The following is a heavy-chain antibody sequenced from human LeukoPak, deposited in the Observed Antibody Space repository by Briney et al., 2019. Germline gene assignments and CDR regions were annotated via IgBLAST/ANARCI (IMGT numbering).Heavy chain of an antibody. CDR2: IKQGGSEK. V-gene: IGHV3-7*05. CDR1: GFTFSSYW. J-gene: IGHJ4*02. Sequence: GGSLRLSCAASGFTFSSYWMSWVRQAPGKGLEWVANIKQGGSEKYYVDSVKGRFTISRDNAKNSLYLQMNSLRAEDTAVYYCARDSPGYSSSWYYFDYWGQGTLVTVSS. D-gene: IGHD6-13*01. CDR3: ARDSPGYSSSWYYFDY.